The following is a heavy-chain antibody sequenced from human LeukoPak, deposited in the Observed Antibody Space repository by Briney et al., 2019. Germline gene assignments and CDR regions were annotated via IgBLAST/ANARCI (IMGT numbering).Heavy chain of an antibody. J-gene: IGHJ4*02. D-gene: IGHD7-27*01. Sequence: SETLSLTCTVSGGSMSYYYWTWIRQPAGKRLEWIGRISSSDNTNYNPSLKSRITMSIDTSKNQFSLKLSSVTAADTAIYYCARAPQRTGRCDSWGQGTLVTVSS. V-gene: IGHV4-4*07. CDR3: ARAPQRTGRCDS. CDR1: GGSMSYYY. CDR2: ISSSDNT.